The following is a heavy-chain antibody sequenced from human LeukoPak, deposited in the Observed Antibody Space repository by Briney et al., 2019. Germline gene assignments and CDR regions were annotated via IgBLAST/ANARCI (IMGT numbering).Heavy chain of an antibody. Sequence: GASVKVSCKASGYTFTSYAMHWVRQAPGQRLEXXXXINAGNGNTKYSQKFQGRVTITRDTSASTAYMELSSLRSEDTAVYYCTLAYCGGDCYPSTDAFDIWGQGTMVTVSS. J-gene: IGHJ3*02. CDR2: INAGNGNT. CDR3: TLAYCGGDCYPSTDAFDI. V-gene: IGHV1-3*01. D-gene: IGHD2-21*02. CDR1: GYTFTSYA.